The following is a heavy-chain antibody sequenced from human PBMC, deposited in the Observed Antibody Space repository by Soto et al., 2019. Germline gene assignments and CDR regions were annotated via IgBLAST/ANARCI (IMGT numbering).Heavy chain of an antibody. D-gene: IGHD7-27*01. J-gene: IGHJ5*02. CDR3: ARYRLPGGQNWLDP. CDR2: IHYTGST. CDR1: GGSISSYY. Sequence: QVQLQESGPGLVKPSETLSLTCTVSGGSISSYYLSWIRQPPGKGLEWIGYIHYTGSTNYNPSLKSRVTVSVDTSKNQFSLKMSSVTAADTAVYYCARYRLPGGQNWLDPWGQGILVTVSS. V-gene: IGHV4-59*08.